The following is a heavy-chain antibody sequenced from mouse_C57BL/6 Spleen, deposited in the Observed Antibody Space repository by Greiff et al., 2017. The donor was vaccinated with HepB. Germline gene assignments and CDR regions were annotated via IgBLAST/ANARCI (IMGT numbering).Heavy chain of an antibody. CDR2: INPNNGGT. V-gene: IGHV1-22*01. D-gene: IGHD2-4*01. CDR3: ASGYYESRFAY. CDR1: GYTFTDYN. Sequence: VQLQQSGPELVKPGASVKMSCKASGYTFTDYNMHWVKQSHGKSLEWIGYINPNNGGTSYNQKFKGKATLTVNKSSSTAYMELRSLTSEDSAVYYCASGYYESRFAYWGQGTLVTVSA. J-gene: IGHJ3*01.